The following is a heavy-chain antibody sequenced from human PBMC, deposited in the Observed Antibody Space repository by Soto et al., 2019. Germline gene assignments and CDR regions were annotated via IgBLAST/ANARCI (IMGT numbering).Heavy chain of an antibody. J-gene: IGHJ6*02. D-gene: IGHD3-10*01. CDR2: NYYSGST. V-gene: IGHV4-61*01. CDR1: GASVSSGSYY. Sequence: PSETLSLTCIVSGASVSSGSYYWSWVRQPPGKGLEWIGYNYYSGSTYYNPSLKSRVTISVDTSKNQFSLKLSSVTAADTAVYYCARDGPITDGMDVWGQGTTVTVSS. CDR3: ARDGPITDGMDV.